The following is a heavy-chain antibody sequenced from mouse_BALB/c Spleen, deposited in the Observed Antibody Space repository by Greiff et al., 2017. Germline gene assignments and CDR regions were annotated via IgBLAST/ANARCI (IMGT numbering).Heavy chain of an antibody. CDR2: ISDGGSYT. CDR3: ARETTVDWYFDV. Sequence: DVKLVESGGGLVKPGGSLKLSCAASGFTFSDYYMYWVRQTPEKRLEWVATISDGGSYTYYPDSVKGRFTISRDNAKNNLYLQMSSLKSEDTAMYYCARETTVDWYFDVWGAGTTVTVSS. CDR1: GFTFSDYY. D-gene: IGHD1-1*01. V-gene: IGHV5-4*02. J-gene: IGHJ1*01.